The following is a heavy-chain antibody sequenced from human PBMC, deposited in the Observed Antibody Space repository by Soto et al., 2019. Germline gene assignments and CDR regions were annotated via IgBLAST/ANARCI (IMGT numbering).Heavy chain of an antibody. J-gene: IGHJ6*02. Sequence: ASVKVSCTASGYTFTSYGISWVRQAPGQGLEWMGWISAYNGNTNYAQKLQGRVTMTTDTSTSTAYMELRSLRSDDTAVYYCARVREGVFINYYYYGMDVWGQGTTVTVSS. CDR3: ARVREGVFINYYYYGMDV. CDR2: ISAYNGNT. V-gene: IGHV1-18*01. CDR1: GYTFTSYG. D-gene: IGHD3-3*01.